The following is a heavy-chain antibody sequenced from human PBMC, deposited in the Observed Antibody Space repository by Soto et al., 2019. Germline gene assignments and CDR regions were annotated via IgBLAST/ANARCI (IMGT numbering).Heavy chain of an antibody. J-gene: IGHJ6*02. V-gene: IGHV4-4*07. CDR1: GGSISRYH. D-gene: IGHD6-6*01. Sequence: PSETLSLTCNVSGGSISRYHWRWIRQPAGRGLKGIGRIDTSGSTNYNPSLKSRVTMSVDTSKNQFSLKLSSVTAADTAVYYCARKSSMAARGLFRYNYYGMDVWGQGTTGTV. CDR2: IDTSGST. CDR3: ARKSSMAARGLFRYNYYGMDV.